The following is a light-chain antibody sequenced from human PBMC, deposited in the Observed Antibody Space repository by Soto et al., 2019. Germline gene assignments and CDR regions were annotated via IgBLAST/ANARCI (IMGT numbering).Light chain of an antibody. CDR1: QSVNNNY. Sequence: EIVLTQSPGTLSLSQGERATLSCRASQSVNNNYLAWYQQKPGQAPRLLIYGASRRATGIPDRFSGSGSGTDFTLTISRLEPEDFAVYSCQQYGSSPLTFGGGTKVEIK. CDR3: QQYGSSPLT. J-gene: IGKJ4*01. CDR2: GAS. V-gene: IGKV3-20*01.